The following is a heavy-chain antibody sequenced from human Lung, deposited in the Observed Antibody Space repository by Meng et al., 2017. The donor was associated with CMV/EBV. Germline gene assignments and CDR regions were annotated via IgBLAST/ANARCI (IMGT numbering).Heavy chain of an antibody. CDR1: GYSHPNTNW. CDR3: LRRSGGSV. J-gene: IGHJ1*01. D-gene: IGHD3-10*01. Sequence: QVRVRAPGPDSVIPSAAPALPCASPGYSHPNTNWWAWVRQPPGKGLEGIGEIPHRGSSAYNPSLKSRVSMSIDKSKNQFSLKLTSVTAADTAVYHCLRRSGGSVWGQGTLVTVSS. V-gene: IGHV4-4*02. CDR2: IPHRGSS.